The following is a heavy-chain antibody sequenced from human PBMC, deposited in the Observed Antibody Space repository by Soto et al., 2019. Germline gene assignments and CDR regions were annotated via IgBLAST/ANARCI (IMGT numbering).Heavy chain of an antibody. CDR3: ARRGPGTYFDY. CDR2: ISGSGDST. D-gene: IGHD6-13*01. V-gene: IGHV3-23*01. Sequence: GSLRLSCAASGFTFSSYAMNWVRQAPGKGLEWVSVISGSGDSTYYADSVKGRFTISRDNSKNTLYLQMNSLRTEDTAVYYCARRGPGTYFDYWGQGTLVTGSS. J-gene: IGHJ4*02. CDR1: GFTFSSYA.